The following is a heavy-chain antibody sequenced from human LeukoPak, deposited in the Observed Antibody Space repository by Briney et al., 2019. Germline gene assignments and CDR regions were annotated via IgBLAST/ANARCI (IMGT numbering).Heavy chain of an antibody. V-gene: IGHV4-59*01. CDR2: IYYSGST. J-gene: IGHJ6*03. Sequence: SETLSLTCTVSGGSISSYYWSWIRQPPGKGLEWIGYIYYSGSTNYNPSLKSRVTISVDTSKNQFSLKLSSVTAADTAVYYCARDGRFNYGDYYYYYYMDVWGKGTTVTVSS. CDR1: GGSISSYY. D-gene: IGHD4-17*01. CDR3: ARDGRFNYGDYYYYYYMDV.